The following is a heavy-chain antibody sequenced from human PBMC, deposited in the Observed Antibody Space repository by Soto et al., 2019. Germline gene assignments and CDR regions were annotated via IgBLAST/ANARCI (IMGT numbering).Heavy chain of an antibody. J-gene: IGHJ5*02. CDR3: AKDHRKMVGATKA. CDR2: ISYDGSNK. Sequence: GGSLRLSCAASGFTFSSYGMHWVRQAPGKGLEWVAVISYDGSNKYYADSVKGRFTISRDNSKNTLYLQMNSLRAEDTAVYYCAKDHRKMVGATKAWGQGTLVTVSS. V-gene: IGHV3-30*18. D-gene: IGHD1-26*01. CDR1: GFTFSSYG.